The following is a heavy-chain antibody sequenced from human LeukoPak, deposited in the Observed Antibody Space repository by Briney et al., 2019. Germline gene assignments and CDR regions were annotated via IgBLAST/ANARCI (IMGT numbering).Heavy chain of an antibody. CDR2: ISSNGGST. D-gene: IGHD3-16*01. CDR3: ASSITGEGY. J-gene: IGHJ4*02. V-gene: IGHV3-64*01. Sequence: GGSLRLSCAASGFTFSSYAMRWVRQAPGKGLEYVSAISSNGGSTYYANSVKGRFTISRDNSKNTLYLQMGSLRAEDMAVYYCASSITGEGYWGQGTLVTVSS. CDR1: GFTFSSYA.